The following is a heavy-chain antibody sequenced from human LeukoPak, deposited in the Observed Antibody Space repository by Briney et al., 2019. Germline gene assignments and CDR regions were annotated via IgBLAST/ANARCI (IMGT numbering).Heavy chain of an antibody. V-gene: IGHV3-9*03. CDR1: GFTFDDYA. J-gene: IGHJ4*02. CDR3: AKDQSNSGSYPHFDY. CDR2: ISWNSGSI. Sequence: GRSLRLSCAASGFTFDDYAMHWVRQAPGEGLEWVSGISWNSGSIGYADSVKGRFTISRDNAKNSLYLQMNSLRAEDMALYYCAKDQSNSGSYPHFDYWGQGTLVTVSS. D-gene: IGHD1-26*01.